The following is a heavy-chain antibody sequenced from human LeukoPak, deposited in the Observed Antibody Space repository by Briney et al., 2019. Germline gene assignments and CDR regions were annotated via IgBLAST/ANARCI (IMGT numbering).Heavy chain of an antibody. CDR1: GGTFSSYV. CDR2: IIPIFGTA. D-gene: IGHD6-19*01. Sequence: SVKVSCKASGGTFSSYVLNWVRQAPGQGLEWMGGIIPIFGTANYAQKFQGRVTITADESTSTAYMELSSLRSEDTAVYYCAMSVAGALSLWGQGTLVTVSS. V-gene: IGHV1-69*13. CDR3: AMSVAGALSL. J-gene: IGHJ4*02.